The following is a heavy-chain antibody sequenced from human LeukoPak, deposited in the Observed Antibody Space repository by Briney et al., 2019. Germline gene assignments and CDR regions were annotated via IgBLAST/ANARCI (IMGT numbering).Heavy chain of an antibody. CDR2: ISGSGGST. Sequence: GGSLRLSCAASGFTFSNAWMSWVRQAPGKGLEWVSAISGSGGSTYYADSVKGRFTISRDNSKNTLYLQMNSLRAEDTAVYYCALIVVVTTPAVDYWGQGTLVTVSS. V-gene: IGHV3-23*01. CDR3: ALIVVVTTPAVDY. CDR1: GFTFSNAW. J-gene: IGHJ4*02. D-gene: IGHD2-21*02.